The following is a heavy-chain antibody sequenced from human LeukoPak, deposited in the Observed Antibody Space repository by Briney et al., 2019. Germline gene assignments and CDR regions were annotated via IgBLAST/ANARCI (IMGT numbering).Heavy chain of an antibody. D-gene: IGHD3-22*01. Sequence: GGSLRLSCAASGFTFSSYAMSWVRQAPGKGLEGVALIWYDGSNKYYADSVKGRFTISRDNSKNTLYLQMNSLRAEDTAVYYCAKAGDNSGYYPAFYYYMDVWGRGTTVTVSS. CDR1: GFTFSSYA. CDR3: AKAGDNSGYYPAFYYYMDV. CDR2: IWYDGSNK. V-gene: IGHV3-33*06. J-gene: IGHJ6*03.